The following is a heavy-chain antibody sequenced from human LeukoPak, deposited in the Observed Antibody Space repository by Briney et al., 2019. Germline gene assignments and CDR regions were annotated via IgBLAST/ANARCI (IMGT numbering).Heavy chain of an antibody. Sequence: SETLSLTCTVSGGSIKNGGYYWSWIRQPPGKGLEWIGYIYYSGSTNYNPSLKSRVTISVDTSKNQFSLKLSSVTAADTAVYYCARVTIQLWDHDPLYYFDYWGQGTLVTVSS. J-gene: IGHJ4*02. CDR2: IYYSGST. D-gene: IGHD5-18*01. V-gene: IGHV4-61*08. CDR3: ARVTIQLWDHDPLYYFDY. CDR1: GGSIKNGGYY.